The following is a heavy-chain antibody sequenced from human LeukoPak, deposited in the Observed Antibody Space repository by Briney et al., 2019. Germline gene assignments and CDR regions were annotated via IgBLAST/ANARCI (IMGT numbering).Heavy chain of an antibody. D-gene: IGHD3-10*01. CDR1: GGSISSYY. Sequence: SETLSLTPTVSGGSISSYYWSWIRQPPGKGLEWIGDIYYSGSTNYNPSLKSRVTISVDTSKNQFSLKLSSVTAADTSVYYCARDPGRFGELSAFDIWGQGTMVTVSS. CDR2: IYYSGST. V-gene: IGHV4-59*01. J-gene: IGHJ3*02. CDR3: ARDPGRFGELSAFDI.